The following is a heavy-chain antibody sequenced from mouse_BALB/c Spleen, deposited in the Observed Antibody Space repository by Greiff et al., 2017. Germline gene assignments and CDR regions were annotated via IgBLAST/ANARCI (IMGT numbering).Heavy chain of an antibody. CDR2: IWAGGST. V-gene: IGHV2-9*02. CDR1: GFSLTSYG. Sequence: VQLQESGPGLVAPSQSLSITCTVSGFSLTSYGVHWVRQPPGKGLEWLGVIWAGGSTNYNSALMSRLSISKDNSKSQVFLKMNSLQTDDTAMYYCARDRSDYYGSSYSAYWGQGTLVTVSA. J-gene: IGHJ3*01. D-gene: IGHD1-1*01. CDR3: ARDRSDYYGSSYSAY.